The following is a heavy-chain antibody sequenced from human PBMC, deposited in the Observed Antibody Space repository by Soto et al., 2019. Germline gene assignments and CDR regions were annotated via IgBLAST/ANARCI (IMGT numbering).Heavy chain of an antibody. CDR1: GGSISSGGYS. V-gene: IGHV4-30-2*01. Sequence: QLQLQESGSGLVKPSQTLSLNCAVSGGSISSGGYSWSWIRQPPGKGLEWIGYIYHSGSTYYNPSRKSRVTISVDRSKNQFSLMLFSVTAADTAVYYCARIPGPWGQGTLVTVSS. CDR3: ARIPGP. J-gene: IGHJ5*02. CDR2: IYHSGST. D-gene: IGHD2-21*01.